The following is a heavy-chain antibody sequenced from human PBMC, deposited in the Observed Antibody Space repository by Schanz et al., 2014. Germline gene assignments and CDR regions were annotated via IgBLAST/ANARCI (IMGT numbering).Heavy chain of an antibody. V-gene: IGHV1-8*01. D-gene: IGHD3-16*01. CDR2: MNSKTGNT. Sequence: QVQLVQSRAEVKKPGASVKVSCKASGYTFTSYDINWVRQATGQGLEWMGWMNSKTGNTGYAQRFQGRVTMTRNTSITTAYLELSSLRSGDTAVYYCTEGRTFGRWGQGTLVTVYS. CDR1: GYTFTSYD. CDR3: TEGRTFGR. J-gene: IGHJ4*02.